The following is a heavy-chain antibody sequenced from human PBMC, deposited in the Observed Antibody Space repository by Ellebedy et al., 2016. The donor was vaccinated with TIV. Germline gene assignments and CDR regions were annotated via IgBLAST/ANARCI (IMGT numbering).Heavy chain of an antibody. CDR2: IYSSGST. Sequence: SETLSLTCTVSGGSTSSSGFFWGWIRQPPGKGLEGIGNIYSSGSTYYNPSLKSRVTISLHTSKNQFSLELTSVTAADTAVYYCARGGTVYTSSIWGQGTLVTVSS. CDR3: ARGGTVYTSSI. J-gene: IGHJ4*02. D-gene: IGHD6-13*01. CDR1: GGSTSSSGFF. V-gene: IGHV4-39*07.